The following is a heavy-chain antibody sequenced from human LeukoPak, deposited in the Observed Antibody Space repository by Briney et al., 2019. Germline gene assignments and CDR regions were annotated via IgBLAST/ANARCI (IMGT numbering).Heavy chain of an antibody. CDR3: ARVGIVVVPAAMHHYYYGMAV. Sequence: EASVKVSCKASGGTFSSYAISWVRQAPGQGLEWMGGIIPIFGTANYAQKFQGRVTITADESTSTAYMELSSLRSEDTAVYYCARVGIVVVPAAMHHYYYGMAVWGQGTTVTVSS. V-gene: IGHV1-69*13. D-gene: IGHD2-2*01. CDR1: GGTFSSYA. CDR2: IIPIFGTA. J-gene: IGHJ6*02.